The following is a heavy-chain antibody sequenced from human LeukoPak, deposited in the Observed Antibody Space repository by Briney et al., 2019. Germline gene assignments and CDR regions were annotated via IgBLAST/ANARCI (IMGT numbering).Heavy chain of an antibody. CDR2: SSADGSSA. CDR3: TRVVVGTTGLFDS. Sequence: GGSLRLSCTASGFHLSGYWMHWVRQAPGKGLVWVSRSSADGSSAVYADSVKGRFTITRDNASNTLYLQMNSLRPEDTATYFCTRVVVGTTGLFDSWGQGTLVTVSA. D-gene: IGHD2-15*01. CDR1: GFHLSGYW. V-gene: IGHV3-74*01. J-gene: IGHJ4*02.